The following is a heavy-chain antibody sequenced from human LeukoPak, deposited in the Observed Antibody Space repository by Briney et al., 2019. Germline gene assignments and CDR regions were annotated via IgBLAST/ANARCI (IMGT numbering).Heavy chain of an antibody. Sequence: PGGSLRLSCAASGFTFRSYSMSWVRQAPGGGLEWVSSIGSSSSYIFYADSVKGRVTISRDNAKNSLFLQMNSLRTEDTAVYYCARGSSTYFDHWGQGTLVTVSS. J-gene: IGHJ4*02. CDR3: ARGSSTYFDH. D-gene: IGHD6-6*01. CDR2: IGSSSSYI. V-gene: IGHV3-21*01. CDR1: GFTFRSYS.